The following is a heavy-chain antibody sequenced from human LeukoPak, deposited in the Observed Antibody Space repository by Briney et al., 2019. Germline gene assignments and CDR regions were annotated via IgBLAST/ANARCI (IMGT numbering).Heavy chain of an antibody. V-gene: IGHV4-4*02. D-gene: IGHD3-3*01. CDR3: ARDFAVAQGVFDD. Sequence: SETLSLTCDVSGDSISSSNWWSWVRQPPGKGLEWIGEIYHSGSTNYNPSLKSRVTISVDKSKNQFSLKLTSVTAADTAIYFCARDFAVAQGVFDDWGQGTLVTVSS. CDR2: IYHSGST. J-gene: IGHJ4*02. CDR1: GDSISSSNW.